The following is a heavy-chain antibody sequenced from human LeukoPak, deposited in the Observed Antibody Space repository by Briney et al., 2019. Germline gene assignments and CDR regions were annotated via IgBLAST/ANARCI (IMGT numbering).Heavy chain of an antibody. Sequence: ASVKVSCKASGYTFTSYDINWVRQATGQGREWRGWMNPNSGITGYAQKFQGRVTMTRNTSISTAYMELSSLRSEDTAVYYCARGLSYFDWLLVDYYYYYYMDVWGKATTVTISS. D-gene: IGHD3-9*01. CDR3: ARGLSYFDWLLVDYYYYYYMDV. CDR2: MNPNSGIT. J-gene: IGHJ6*03. V-gene: IGHV1-8*01. CDR1: GYTFTSYD.